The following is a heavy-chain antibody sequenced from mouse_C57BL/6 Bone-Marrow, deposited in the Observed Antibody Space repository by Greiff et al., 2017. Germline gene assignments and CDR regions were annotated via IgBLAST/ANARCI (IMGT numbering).Heavy chain of an antibody. V-gene: IGHV1-64*01. CDR2: IHPNSGST. CDR3: ARGRYGYARGGYFDY. D-gene: IGHD2-2*01. Sequence: VKLQQPGAELVKPGASVKLSCKASGYTFTSYWMHWVKQRPGQGLEWIGMIHPNSGSTNYNEKFKSKATLTVDKSSSTAYMQLSSLTSEDSAVYYCARGRYGYARGGYFDYWGQGTTLTVSS. CDR1: GYTFTSYW. J-gene: IGHJ2*01.